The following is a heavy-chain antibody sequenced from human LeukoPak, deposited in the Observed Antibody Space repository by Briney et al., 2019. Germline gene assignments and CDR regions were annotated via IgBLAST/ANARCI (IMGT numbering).Heavy chain of an antibody. D-gene: IGHD2-21*01. CDR1: GGSISGSAYY. Sequence: PSETLSLTCTVSGGSISGSAYYWGWIRQPPGKGLEWIGSIYYTGSMYYNPSSGTTYYNPSLKSRVTISLDTSKNQFSLKVTSVTAADTAVCYCVRPYCGGECLSKNNWFDPWGQGTLVTVSS. J-gene: IGHJ5*02. CDR3: VRPYCGGECLSKNNWFDP. CDR2: IYYTGSMYYNPSSGTT. V-gene: IGHV4-39*07.